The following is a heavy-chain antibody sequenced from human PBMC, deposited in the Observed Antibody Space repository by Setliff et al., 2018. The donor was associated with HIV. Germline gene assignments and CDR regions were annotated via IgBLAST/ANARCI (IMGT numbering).Heavy chain of an antibody. CDR2: ITASSVNT. J-gene: IGHJ6*03. D-gene: IGHD6-13*01. CDR3: ASVPVSRYYYYMDV. CDR1: GYTFINYH. V-gene: IGHV1-18*01. Sequence: GASVKVSCKASGYTFINYHITWVRQAPGQGLEWVGSITASSVNTNYTQGRVTMTTDTSTSTAYMELRSLRSGDTAVYYCASVPVSRYYYYMDVWGKGTTVTVSS.